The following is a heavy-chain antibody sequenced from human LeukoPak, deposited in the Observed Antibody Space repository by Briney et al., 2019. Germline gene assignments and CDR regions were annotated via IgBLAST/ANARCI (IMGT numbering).Heavy chain of an antibody. D-gene: IGHD3-16*02. CDR2: IYSGGST. CDR3: AKTSGRDDYVWGSYRPPGGLFDY. CDR1: GFTVSSNY. J-gene: IGHJ4*02. V-gene: IGHV3-53*01. Sequence: PGGSLRLSCAASGFTVSSNYMSWVRQAPGKGLEWVSVIYSGGSTYYADSVKGRFTISRDNSKNTLYLQMNSLRAEDTAVYYCAKTSGRDDYVWGSYRPPGGLFDYWGQGTLVTVSS.